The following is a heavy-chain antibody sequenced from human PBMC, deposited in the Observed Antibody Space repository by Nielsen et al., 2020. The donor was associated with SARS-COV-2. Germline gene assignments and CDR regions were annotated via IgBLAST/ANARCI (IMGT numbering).Heavy chain of an antibody. CDR1: GYTFTSYG. Sequence: ASVKVSCKASGYTFTSYGISWVRQAPGQGLEWMGWISAYNGNTNYARKLQGRVTMTTDTSTSTAYMELRSLRSDDTAVYYCAKGTVGVDYYYYGMDVWGQGTTVTVSS. CDR3: AKGTVGVDYYYYGMDV. D-gene: IGHD2-8*02. J-gene: IGHJ6*02. V-gene: IGHV1-18*04. CDR2: ISAYNGNT.